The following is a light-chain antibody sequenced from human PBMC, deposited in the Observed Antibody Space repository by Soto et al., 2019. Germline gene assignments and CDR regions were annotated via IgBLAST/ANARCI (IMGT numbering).Light chain of an antibody. J-gene: IGLJ1*01. CDR3: SSYTSSITYV. V-gene: IGLV2-14*01. Sequence: QSVLNQPASVSGSPGQSITISCTGASSDIGDYNYVSWYQQRPEKAPELMIYGVNNRPPGVSNRFSGSKSGNTASLTISGLQAEDEADYYCSSYTSSITYVFGTGTKVTVL. CDR2: GVN. CDR1: SSDIGDYNY.